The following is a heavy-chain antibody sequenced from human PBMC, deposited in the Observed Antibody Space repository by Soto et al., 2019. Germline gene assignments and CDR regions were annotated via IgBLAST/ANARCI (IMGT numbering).Heavy chain of an antibody. CDR3: ARWIRGTVDY. Sequence: EVQLVASGGALVQPGGSLRLSCAASAFTFSNYYMGWVRQAPGKGLEWLANIKEDGSDKYYVDSVKGRFTSSRDNGKSSLYLQMNRLRAEDTAVYYCARWIRGTVDYWGQGTLVTVSS. J-gene: IGHJ4*02. V-gene: IGHV3-7*01. CDR1: AFTFSNYY. CDR2: IKEDGSDK. D-gene: IGHD3-10*01.